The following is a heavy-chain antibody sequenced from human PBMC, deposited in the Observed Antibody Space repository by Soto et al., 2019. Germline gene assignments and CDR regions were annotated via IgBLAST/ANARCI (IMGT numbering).Heavy chain of an antibody. CDR2: TIPIFDIT. D-gene: IGHD3-22*01. Sequence: QVQLVQSGTEVKKPGSSVTVSCKASGGPYNKYTISWVRQAPGQGLEWMGRTIPIFDITNYAQKFQGRVTITADNSTSTVYMDLSSLTSEDTAVYYCARSLLGDICDSNGLDNWGQGTLVTVSA. V-gene: IGHV1-69*02. CDR3: ARSLLGDICDSNGLDN. J-gene: IGHJ4*02. CDR1: GGPYNKYT.